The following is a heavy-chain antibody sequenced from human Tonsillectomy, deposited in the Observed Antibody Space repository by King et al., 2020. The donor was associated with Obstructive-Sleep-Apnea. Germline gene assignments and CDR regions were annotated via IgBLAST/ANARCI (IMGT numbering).Heavy chain of an antibody. J-gene: IGHJ4*02. D-gene: IGHD6-13*01. CDR3: AKDIGGSSWFYFDY. Sequence: VQLVESGGGLVQPGRSLRLSFAASGVTFADYAMHWVRQAPGKGLEWVSGISWNSDSIDYADFVKGRVTISRDNAKNSLYLQMNSLRAEDTALYYCAKDIGGSSWFYFDYWGQGTLVTVSS. CDR1: GVTFADYA. V-gene: IGHV3-9*01. CDR2: ISWNSDSI.